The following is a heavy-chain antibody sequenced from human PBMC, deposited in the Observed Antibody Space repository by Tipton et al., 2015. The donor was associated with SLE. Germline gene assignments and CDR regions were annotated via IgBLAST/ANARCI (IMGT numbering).Heavy chain of an antibody. V-gene: IGHV3-74*01. J-gene: IGHJ3*02. CDR1: GLTFSNYW. CDR2: INSDGSSS. CDR3: AREAVQMSDAFDI. D-gene: IGHD5-24*01. Sequence: SLRLSCAASGLTFSNYWMHWVRPVPGKGLVWISRINSDGSSSRYADSVKGRFTISRDNAKSTLYLQLSSLRAEDTAVYYCAREAVQMSDAFDIWGQGTLVTVSS.